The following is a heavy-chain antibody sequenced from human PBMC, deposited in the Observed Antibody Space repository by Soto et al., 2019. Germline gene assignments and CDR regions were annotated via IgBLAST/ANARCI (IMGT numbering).Heavy chain of an antibody. CDR2: ISYDGSRK. CDR3: AKVTRYDFWSGYPPDY. CDR1: GFTFSDYG. Sequence: GGSLRLSCAASGFTFSDYGMHWVRQAPGKGLEWVAVISYDGSRKYYADSVEGRFTISRDNSQNTLYLQMNSLRPEDTAVYYCAKVTRYDFWSGYPPDYWGQGTLVTVSS. V-gene: IGHV3-30*18. D-gene: IGHD3-3*01. J-gene: IGHJ4*02.